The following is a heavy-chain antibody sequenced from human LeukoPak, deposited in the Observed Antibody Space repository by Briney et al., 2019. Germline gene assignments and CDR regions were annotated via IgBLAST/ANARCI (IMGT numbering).Heavy chain of an antibody. J-gene: IGHJ4*02. CDR1: GSSRSTSGVG. V-gene: IGHV2-5*01. CDR2: INWSDDK. Sequence: SGPTLVKPTQTLTLTCTFTGSSRSTSGVGVGWIRPPPGKALEWLAVINWSDDKRYSPSVKTRLTITKDTSKNQVVLTMPNMDPVDTATYVCEHRPAEMGCPSFDYWGQGTMVTVSS. CDR3: EHRPAEMGCPSFDY. D-gene: IGHD2-8*01.